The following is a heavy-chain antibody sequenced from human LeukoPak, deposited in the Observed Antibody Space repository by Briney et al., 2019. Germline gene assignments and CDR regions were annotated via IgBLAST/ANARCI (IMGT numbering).Heavy chain of an antibody. Sequence: SETLSLTCTVSGVSISSSSYYWGWIRQPPGKGLEWIGSIYYSGSTYYNPSLKSRVTISVDTSKNQFSLKLSSVTAADTAVYYCANSAGTFWGWSDYWGQGTLVTVSS. J-gene: IGHJ4*02. D-gene: IGHD3-16*01. CDR1: GVSISSSSYY. CDR2: IYYSGST. CDR3: ANSAGTFWGWSDY. V-gene: IGHV4-39*01.